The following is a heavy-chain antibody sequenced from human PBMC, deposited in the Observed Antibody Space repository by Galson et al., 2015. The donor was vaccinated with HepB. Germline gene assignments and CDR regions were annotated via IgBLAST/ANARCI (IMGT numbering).Heavy chain of an antibody. V-gene: IGHV3-15*01. Sequence: SLRLSCAASGFTFNSYAMHWVRQAPGKGLEWVGRIKSKTDGGTTDYAAPVKGRFTISRDDSKNTLYLQMNSLKTEDTAVYYCTTDKLWFGDMESYYYYGMDVWGQGTTVTVSS. J-gene: IGHJ6*02. CDR3: TTDKLWFGDMESYYYYGMDV. D-gene: IGHD3-10*01. CDR1: GFTFNSYA. CDR2: IKSKTDGGTT.